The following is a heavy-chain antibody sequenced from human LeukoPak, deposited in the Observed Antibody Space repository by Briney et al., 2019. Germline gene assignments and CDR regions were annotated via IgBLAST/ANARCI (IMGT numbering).Heavy chain of an antibody. V-gene: IGHV3-7*01. CDR2: INQDGNDK. CDR1: GFTFSDAW. Sequence: GGTLRLSCAASGFTFSDAWMNWIRQAPGPGLERVANINQDGNDKNYVDSVKGRFTISRDNAKNSLFLQMNSLRAEDTAVYYCARDRGFSTFDYWGQGTLVTVSS. J-gene: IGHJ4*02. D-gene: IGHD3-22*01. CDR3: ARDRGFSTFDY.